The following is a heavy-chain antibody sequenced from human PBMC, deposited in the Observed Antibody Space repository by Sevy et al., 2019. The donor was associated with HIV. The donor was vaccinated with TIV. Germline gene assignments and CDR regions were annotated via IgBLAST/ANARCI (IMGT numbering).Heavy chain of an antibody. CDR1: GFTFSSYG. J-gene: IGHJ4*02. V-gene: IGHV3-30*02. D-gene: IGHD3-22*01. CDR3: AKDKHYYDSSGYYTFDY. Sequence: GGSPRLSCAASGFTFSSYGMHWVRQAPGKGLEWVAFIRYDGSNKYYADSVKGRFTISRDNSKNTLYLQMNSLRAEDTAVYYCAKDKHYYDSSGYYTFDYWGQGTLVTVSS. CDR2: IRYDGSNK.